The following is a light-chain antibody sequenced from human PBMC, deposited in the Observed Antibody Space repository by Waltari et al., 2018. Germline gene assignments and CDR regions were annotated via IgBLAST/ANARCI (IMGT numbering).Light chain of an antibody. J-gene: IGKJ1*01. CDR2: VAS. CDR1: QSISKY. V-gene: IGKV3-20*01. CDR3: QKYGSLPAT. Sequence: EIMLTQSPGTLSLSPGERATLSCRASQSISKYLAWYQQKPGQAPSLLIYVASSRATGIPDRFSGSGSGTDFSLTISRLEPEDFAVYYCQKYGSLPATFGQGTKVEIK.